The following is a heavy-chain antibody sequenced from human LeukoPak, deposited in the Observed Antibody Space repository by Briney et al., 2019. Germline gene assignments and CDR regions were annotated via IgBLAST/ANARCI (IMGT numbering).Heavy chain of an antibody. CDR3: AKISRPEAQWRAADY. D-gene: IGHD6-19*01. CDR2: ISYDGSNK. V-gene: IGHV3-30*18. Sequence: GRSLRLSCAASGFTFSSYGMHWVRQAPGKGLEWVAVISYDGSNKYYADSVKGRFTISRYNSKNTLYLQMNSLRAEDTAVYYCAKISRPEAQWRAADYWGQGTLVTVSS. J-gene: IGHJ4*02. CDR1: GFTFSSYG.